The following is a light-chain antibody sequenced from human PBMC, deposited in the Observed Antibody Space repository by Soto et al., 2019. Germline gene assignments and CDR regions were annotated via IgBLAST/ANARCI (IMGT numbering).Light chain of an antibody. CDR3: QKYGSLPYI. CDR1: QSVNNND. Sequence: EIVLTQSPGTLSLSPGERATLSCRASQSVNNNDLGWYQQKPGQAPRLLINGASSRATGIPDRFSGSGSGTDFTLTISRVEPEDFAVYYCQKYGSLPYIFGQGTKLEIK. V-gene: IGKV3-20*01. J-gene: IGKJ2*01. CDR2: GAS.